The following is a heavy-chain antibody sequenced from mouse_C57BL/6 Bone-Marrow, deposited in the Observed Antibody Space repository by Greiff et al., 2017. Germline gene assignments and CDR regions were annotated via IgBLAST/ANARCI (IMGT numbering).Heavy chain of an antibody. J-gene: IGHJ2*01. CDR3: ARGSITTVVHFDY. V-gene: IGHV1-81*01. Sequence: VQLQQSGAELARPGASVKLSCKASGYTFTSYGISWVKQRTGQGLEWIGEIYPRSGNTYYNEKFKGKATLTADKSSSTAYMELRSLTSEDSAVYFCARGSITTVVHFDYWGQGTTLTVSS. CDR1: GYTFTSYG. CDR2: IYPRSGNT. D-gene: IGHD1-1*01.